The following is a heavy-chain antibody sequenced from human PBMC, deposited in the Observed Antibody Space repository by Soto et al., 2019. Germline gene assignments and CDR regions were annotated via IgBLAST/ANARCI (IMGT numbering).Heavy chain of an antibody. V-gene: IGHV3-30*18. CDR1: GFTFSSYG. Sequence: QVQLVESGGGVVQPGRSLRLSCAASGFTFSSYGMHWVRQAPGKGLEWVAVISYDGSNKYYADSMKGRFTISRDNSKNTLYLQMNSLRAEDTAVYYCAKDYCGGDCYSSYYYYYGMDVWGQGTTVTVSS. CDR3: AKDYCGGDCYSSYYYYYGMDV. J-gene: IGHJ6*02. D-gene: IGHD2-21*02. CDR2: ISYDGSNK.